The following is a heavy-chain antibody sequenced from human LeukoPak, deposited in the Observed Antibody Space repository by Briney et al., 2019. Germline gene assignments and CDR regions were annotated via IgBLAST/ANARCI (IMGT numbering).Heavy chain of an antibody. V-gene: IGHV3-23*01. CDR1: EFTFSSYA. CDR3: AKDSGRGYCSSTSCYLGY. D-gene: IGHD2-2*01. J-gene: IGHJ4*02. CDR2: ISGSGGST. Sequence: SGGSLRLSCAASEFTFSSYAMSWVRQAPGKGLEWVSAISGSGGSTYYADSVKGRFTISRDNSKNTLYLQMNSLRAEDTAVYYCAKDSGRGYCSSTSCYLGYWGQGTLVTVSS.